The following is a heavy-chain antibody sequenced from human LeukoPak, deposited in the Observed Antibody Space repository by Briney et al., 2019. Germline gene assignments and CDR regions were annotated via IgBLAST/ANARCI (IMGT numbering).Heavy chain of an antibody. V-gene: IGHV4-34*01. J-gene: IGHJ4*02. CDR3: ARHPLTKRADDY. CDR1: GGSFSGYY. D-gene: IGHD3-9*01. Sequence: SETLSLTCAVSGGSFSGYYWSWIRQSPGKGPEWIGEINHSGNTNYNPSLKSRVTISVDTSKNQFSLKLSSVTAADTAVYYCARHPLTKRADDYWGQGTVVTVSS. CDR2: INHSGNT.